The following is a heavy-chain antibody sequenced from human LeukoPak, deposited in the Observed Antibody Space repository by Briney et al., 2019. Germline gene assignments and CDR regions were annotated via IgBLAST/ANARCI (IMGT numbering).Heavy chain of an antibody. J-gene: IGHJ6*02. CDR3: ARSYDSSGYYFYGMDV. CDR1: GCPIYSFY. V-gene: IGHV4-59*01. Sequence: ETLSPTCSVSGCPIYSFYGSWIRQPPGKGLEWIGYIYYTGSTNSNPSLKSRVTISIDTSKNQFSLKLTSVTAADTAVYYCARSYDSSGYYFYGMDVWGQGTTVTVSS. CDR2: IYYTGST. D-gene: IGHD3-22*01.